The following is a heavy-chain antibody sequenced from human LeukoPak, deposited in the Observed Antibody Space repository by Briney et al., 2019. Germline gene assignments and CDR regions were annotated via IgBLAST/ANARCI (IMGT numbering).Heavy chain of an antibody. V-gene: IGHV4-59*08. Sequence: SETLSLTCTVSGGSISSYYWSWIRQPPGRGLEWIGYIYYSGSTNYNPSLKSRVTISVDTSKNQFSLKLSSVTAADTAVYYCARLVGANWFDPWGQGTLVTVSS. D-gene: IGHD1-26*01. CDR3: ARLVGANWFDP. CDR2: IYYSGST. CDR1: GGSISSYY. J-gene: IGHJ5*02.